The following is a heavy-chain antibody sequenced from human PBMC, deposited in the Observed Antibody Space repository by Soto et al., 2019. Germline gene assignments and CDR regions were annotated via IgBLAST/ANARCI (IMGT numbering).Heavy chain of an antibody. D-gene: IGHD6-19*01. J-gene: IGHJ6*02. CDR2: IWYDGSNK. CDR3: ARDMVEGSGWDDYYYYYGMDV. V-gene: IGHV3-33*01. CDR1: GFTFSSYG. Sequence: GGSLRLSCAASGFTFSSYGMHWVRQAPGKGLEWVAVIWYDGSNKYYADSVKGRFTISRDNSKNTLYLQMNGLRAEDTAVYYCARDMVEGSGWDDYYYYYGMDVWGQGTTVTVSS.